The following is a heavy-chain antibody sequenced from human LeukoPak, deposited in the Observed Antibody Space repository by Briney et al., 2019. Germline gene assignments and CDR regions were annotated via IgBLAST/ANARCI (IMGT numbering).Heavy chain of an antibody. CDR3: ASGPYSSSWYNWFDP. Sequence: GASVKVSCKASGGTFSSYAISWVRQAPGQGLEWMGGIIPIFGTANYAQKFQGRFTITTDESTSTAYMELSSLRSEDTAVYYCASGPYSSSWYNWFDPWGQGTLVTVSS. CDR1: GGTFSSYA. CDR2: IIPIFGTA. J-gene: IGHJ5*02. D-gene: IGHD6-13*01. V-gene: IGHV1-69*05.